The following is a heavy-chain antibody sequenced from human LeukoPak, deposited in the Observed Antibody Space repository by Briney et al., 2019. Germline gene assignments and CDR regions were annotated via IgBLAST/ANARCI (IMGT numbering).Heavy chain of an antibody. V-gene: IGHV3-23*01. Sequence: SGGSLRLSCAASGFTFSSYAMSWVRQAPGKGLEWVSAISGSGGSTYYADSVKGRFTISRGNSKNTLYLQMNSLRAEDTAVYYCAKSSRTTYVHDAFDIWGQGTMVTVSS. CDR3: AKSSRTTYVHDAFDI. D-gene: IGHD2/OR15-2a*01. J-gene: IGHJ3*02. CDR1: GFTFSSYA. CDR2: ISGSGGST.